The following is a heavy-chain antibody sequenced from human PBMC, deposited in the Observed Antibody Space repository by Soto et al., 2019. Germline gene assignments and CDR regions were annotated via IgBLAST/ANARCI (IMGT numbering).Heavy chain of an antibody. Sequence: GASVKVSCKASGYTFTSYAMHWVRQAPGQRLEWMGWINAGNGNTKYSQKFQGRVTITRDTSASTAYMELSSLRSEDTAVYYCARVLLRGTTGTTDHNWFDPWGQGTLVTVSS. CDR3: ARVLLRGTTGTTDHNWFDP. V-gene: IGHV1-3*01. CDR2: INAGNGNT. CDR1: GYTFTSYA. J-gene: IGHJ5*02. D-gene: IGHD1-1*01.